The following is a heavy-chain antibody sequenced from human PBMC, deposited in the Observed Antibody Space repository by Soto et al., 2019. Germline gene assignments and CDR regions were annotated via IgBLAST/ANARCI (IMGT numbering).Heavy chain of an antibody. Sequence: GGYLRLSCAASGFTFSSYGMHWVRQAPGKGLEWVAVISYDGSNKYYADSVKGRFTISRDNSKNTLYLQMNSLRAEDTAVYYCANDREEQLVPHYFDYCGQGTLVIVSS. V-gene: IGHV3-30*18. CDR2: ISYDGSNK. CDR1: GFTFSSYG. CDR3: ANDREEQLVPHYFDY. D-gene: IGHD6-6*01. J-gene: IGHJ4*02.